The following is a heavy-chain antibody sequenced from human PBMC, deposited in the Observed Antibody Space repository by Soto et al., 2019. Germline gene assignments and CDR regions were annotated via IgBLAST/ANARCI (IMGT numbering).Heavy chain of an antibody. CDR1: GFTFSSYA. D-gene: IGHD4-4*01. V-gene: IGHV3-30-3*01. CDR2: ISYDGSNK. Sequence: GGSLRLSCAASGFTFSSYAMHWVRQAPGKGLEWVAVISYDGSNKYYADSVKGRFTISRDNSKNTLYLQMNSLRAEDTAVYYCARDHDSNYASGYYGMDVWGQGTTVTVSS. J-gene: IGHJ6*02. CDR3: ARDHDSNYASGYYGMDV.